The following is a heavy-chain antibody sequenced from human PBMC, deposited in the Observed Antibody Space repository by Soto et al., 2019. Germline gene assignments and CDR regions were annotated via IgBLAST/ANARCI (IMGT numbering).Heavy chain of an antibody. CDR3: AKDRVGGTFYTPLAF. J-gene: IGHJ4*02. Sequence: GGSLRLSCAASGFTFSSYAMHWVRQSPGKGLEWVAVITYDGSFQYYADSVKGRFTISRGNSKNTLSLHLNTLKPEDTAVYHCAKDRVGGTFYTPLAFWGQGTLVTVSS. D-gene: IGHD1-7*01. V-gene: IGHV3-30*04. CDR2: ITYDGSFQ. CDR1: GFTFSSYA.